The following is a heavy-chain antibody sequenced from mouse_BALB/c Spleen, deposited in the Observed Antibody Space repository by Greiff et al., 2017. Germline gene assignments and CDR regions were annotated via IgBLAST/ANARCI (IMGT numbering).Heavy chain of an antibody. Sequence: QVQLQQSGAELARPGASVKLSCKASGYTFTSYWMQWVKQRPGQGLEWIGAIYPGDGDTRYTQKFKGKATLTADKSSSTAYMQLSSLASEDSAVYYCALRGYWGQGTTLTVSS. CDR3: ALRGY. J-gene: IGHJ2*01. V-gene: IGHV1-87*01. CDR1: GYTFTSYW. CDR2: IYPGDGDT. D-gene: IGHD1-1*01.